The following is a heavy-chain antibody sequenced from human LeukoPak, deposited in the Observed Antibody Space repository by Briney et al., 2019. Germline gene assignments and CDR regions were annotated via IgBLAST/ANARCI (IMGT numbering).Heavy chain of an antibody. J-gene: IGHJ4*02. CDR3: ARSTAGLDY. V-gene: IGHV3-30-3*01. Sequence: GGSLRLSCAASGFTFSSYAMHWVRQAPGKGLEWVAVISYDGSNKYYADSVKGRSTISRDNAKNSLYLQMSSLRAEDTAVYYCARSTAGLDYWGQGTLVTVSS. D-gene: IGHD1-1*01. CDR1: GFTFSSYA. CDR2: ISYDGSNK.